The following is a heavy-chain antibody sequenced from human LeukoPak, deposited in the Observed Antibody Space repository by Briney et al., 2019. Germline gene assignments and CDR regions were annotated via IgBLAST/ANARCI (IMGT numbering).Heavy chain of an antibody. CDR3: ARELYYYGSGSYPDY. Sequence: SVKVSCKATGGTFSSYAISWVRQAPGQGLEWMGGIIPIFGTANYAQKFQGRVTITADESTSTAYMELSSLRSEDTAVYYCARELYYYGSGSYPDYWGQGTLVTVSS. J-gene: IGHJ4*02. D-gene: IGHD3-10*01. V-gene: IGHV1-69*13. CDR1: GGTFSSYA. CDR2: IIPIFGTA.